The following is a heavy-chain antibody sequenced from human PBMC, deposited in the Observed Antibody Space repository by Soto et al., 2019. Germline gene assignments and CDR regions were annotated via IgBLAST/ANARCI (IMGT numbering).Heavy chain of an antibody. J-gene: IGHJ5*02. CDR1: GYTFTSYG. CDR2: ISAYNGNT. CDR3: ARVEIFLGYVSGSSSLGP. D-gene: IGHD3-10*01. V-gene: IGHV1-18*01. Sequence: GASVKVSCKASGYTFTSYGISWVRQAPGQGLEWMGWISAYNGNTNYAQKLQGRVTMTTDTSTSTAYMELRSLRSDDTAVYYCARVEIFLGYVSGSSSLGPWGQGTLVTVSS.